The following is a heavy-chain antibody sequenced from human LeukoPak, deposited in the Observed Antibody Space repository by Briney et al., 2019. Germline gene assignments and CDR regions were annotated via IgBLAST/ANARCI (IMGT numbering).Heavy chain of an antibody. D-gene: IGHD3-9*01. V-gene: IGHV1-18*01. Sequence: AASVKVSCKASGYTFTSYDINWVRQATGQGLEWMGWMNPNSGNTNYAQKLQGRVTMTTDTSTSTAYMELRSLRSDDTAVYYCARDGYYDILTGYYTAGNFDYWGQGTLVTVSS. J-gene: IGHJ4*02. CDR3: ARDGYYDILTGYYTAGNFDY. CDR1: GYTFTSYD. CDR2: MNPNSGNT.